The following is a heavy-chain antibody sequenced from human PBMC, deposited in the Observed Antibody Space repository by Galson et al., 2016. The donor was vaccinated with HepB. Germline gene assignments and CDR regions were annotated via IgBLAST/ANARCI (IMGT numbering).Heavy chain of an antibody. V-gene: IGHV3-30-3*01. D-gene: IGHD3-10*01. Sequence: SLRLSCAASGFTFSDYALHWVRQAPGKGLEWVALITYDGSTKHYADSVKGRLTITRDNSKNTLDMQMNSLKPEDTAVYYCARGFGNSAWNYFDYWGQGTLVTVSS. J-gene: IGHJ4*02. CDR1: GFTFSDYA. CDR3: ARGFGNSAWNYFDY. CDR2: ITYDGSTK.